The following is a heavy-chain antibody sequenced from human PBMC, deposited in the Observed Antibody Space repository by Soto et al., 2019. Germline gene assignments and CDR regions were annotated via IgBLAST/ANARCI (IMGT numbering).Heavy chain of an antibody. D-gene: IGHD6-25*01. CDR1: GYTFISFD. J-gene: IGHJ4*02. CDR3: ARRKERSGPYYLDS. CDR2: MNPNTGNT. Sequence: QVQLVQSGAEVKKPGASVRVSCQASGYTFISFDINWVRQATGQGLEWVGWMNPNTGNTGYNQKFQGRVAMTRNTSIGTDYMELSSLTSEDTAVYYCARRKERSGPYYLDSWGQGTLVTVSS. V-gene: IGHV1-8*01.